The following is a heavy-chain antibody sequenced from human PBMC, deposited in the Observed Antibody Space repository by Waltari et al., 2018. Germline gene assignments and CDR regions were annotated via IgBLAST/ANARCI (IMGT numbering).Heavy chain of an antibody. D-gene: IGHD6-6*01. J-gene: IGHJ4*02. CDR2: IYYSGST. V-gene: IGHV4-39*02. CDR3: AREESSIAARDFDY. Sequence: QLQLQESGPGLVKPSETLSPTCTVSGGSISSSSYYWGWIRQPPGKGLEWIGSIYYSGSTYYNPSLKSRVTISVDTSKNQFSLKLSSVTAADTAVYYCAREESSIAARDFDYWGQGTLVTVSS. CDR1: GGSISSSSYY.